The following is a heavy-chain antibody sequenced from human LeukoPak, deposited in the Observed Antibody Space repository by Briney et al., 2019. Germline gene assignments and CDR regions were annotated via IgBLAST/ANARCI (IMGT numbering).Heavy chain of an antibody. V-gene: IGHV3-23*01. CDR1: GFTFSSYA. CDR3: SKDTYIGKYCTNGVCSPFDY. Sequence: GGSLRLSCAGSGFTFSSYAMSWVRQAPGQGLEWVSVISDSGDYTSYADSVRGRFTISRDNSRNTLYLQMISLRPEDTAVYYCSKDTYIGKYCTNGVCSPFDYWGHGTLVTVSS. J-gene: IGHJ4*01. CDR2: ISDSGDYT. D-gene: IGHD2-8*01.